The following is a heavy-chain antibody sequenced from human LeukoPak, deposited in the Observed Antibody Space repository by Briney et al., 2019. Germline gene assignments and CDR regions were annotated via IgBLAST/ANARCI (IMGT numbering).Heavy chain of an antibody. Sequence: SETLSLTCAVYGGSFSGYYWSWIRQPPGRGLEWIGEINHSGSTNYNPSLKSRVTISVDTSKNQFSLRLSSVTAADTAVYYCARVTGYMTEDYFDYWGQGTLITVSS. V-gene: IGHV4-34*01. J-gene: IGHJ4*02. CDR3: ARVTGYMTEDYFDY. CDR2: INHSGST. D-gene: IGHD6-13*01. CDR1: GGSFSGYY.